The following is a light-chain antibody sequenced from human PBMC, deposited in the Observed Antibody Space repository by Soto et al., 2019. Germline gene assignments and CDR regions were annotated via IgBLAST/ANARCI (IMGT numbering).Light chain of an antibody. CDR3: ATWDSSLSAFV. Sequence: QSVLTQPPSVSAAPGQRVTISCSGSSSNIGNNYVSWYQQLPGTAPKLLIYDSNKRPSGIPDRFSGSKSGTSATLGITGLQTGDEADYYCATWDSSLSAFVFGPGTKVTVL. V-gene: IGLV1-51*01. CDR1: SSNIGNNY. CDR2: DSN. J-gene: IGLJ1*01.